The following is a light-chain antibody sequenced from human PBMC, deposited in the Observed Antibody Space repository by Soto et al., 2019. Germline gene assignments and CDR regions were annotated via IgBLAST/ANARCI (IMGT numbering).Light chain of an antibody. J-gene: IGLJ1*01. V-gene: IGLV2-14*01. CDR1: SSDVGAYNY. CDR2: EVT. CDR3: SSYAGSNNLYV. Sequence: QSALTQPASVSGSPGQSITISCTGTSSDVGAYNYVSWYQQHPGKAPKLMIYEVTYRPSGVSDRFSGSRSGNTASLTVSGLQAEDEADYYCSSYAGSNNLYVFGTGTKLTVL.